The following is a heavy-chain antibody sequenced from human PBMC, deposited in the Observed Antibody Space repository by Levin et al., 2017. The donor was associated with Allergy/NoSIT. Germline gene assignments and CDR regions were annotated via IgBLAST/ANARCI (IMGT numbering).Heavy chain of an antibody. CDR1: GFTVSSKY. CDR3: AGALRDDYGDYFDY. J-gene: IGHJ4*02. D-gene: IGHD4-17*01. Sequence: GGSLRLSCAASGFTVSSKYMSWVRQAPGKGLEWVSVIYSGGSTYYADSVKGRFTISRDNSKNTLYLQMNSLRAEDTAVYYGAGALRDDYGDYFDYWGQGTLVTVSS. CDR2: IYSGGST. V-gene: IGHV3-66*01.